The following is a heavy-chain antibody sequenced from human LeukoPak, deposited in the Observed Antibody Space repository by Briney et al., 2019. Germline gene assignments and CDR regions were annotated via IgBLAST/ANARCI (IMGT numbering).Heavy chain of an antibody. D-gene: IGHD3-22*01. CDR2: ISGGGGST. J-gene: IGHJ4*02. CDR3: AKDGGYYDSSGYFDY. V-gene: IGHV3-23*01. Sequence: GGSLRLSCAASGFTFSSYAMSWVRQAPGKGLEWVSAISGGGGSTYYADSVKGRFTISRDNSKNTLYLQMNSLRAEDTAVYYCAKDGGYYDSSGYFDYWGQGTLVTVSS. CDR1: GFTFSSYA.